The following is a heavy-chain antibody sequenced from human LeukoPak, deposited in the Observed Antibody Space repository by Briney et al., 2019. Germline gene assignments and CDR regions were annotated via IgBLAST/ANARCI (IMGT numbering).Heavy chain of an antibody. J-gene: IGHJ4*02. CDR3: ARDQGSFDY. V-gene: IGHV3-74*01. CDR1: GFSFSSYW. CDR2: IHSDGIGT. Sequence: PGGFLRLSCATSGFSFSSYWMHWIRQAPGKGLVWVSRIHSDGIGTSYADSVRGRFIISRDNAKNTLYLQMNSLRAKDTAVYYCARDQGSFDYWGQGTLVTVSS.